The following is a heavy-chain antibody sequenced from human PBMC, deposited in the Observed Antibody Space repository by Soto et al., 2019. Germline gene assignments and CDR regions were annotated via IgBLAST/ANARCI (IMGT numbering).Heavy chain of an antibody. CDR3: AKRAYCGGDCFAFDV. V-gene: IGHV1-69*01. CDR2: FMPLFGTA. J-gene: IGHJ3*01. Sequence: QVQLVQSGAEVKKPGSSVRVSCKASGGINWVRQAPGHGLEWMGGFMPLFGTADYAQRFQGRVTITADELTNTSYMELRSLRSEDTAVYYCAKRAYCGGDCFAFDVWGQGTSVTVSS. CDR1: GG. D-gene: IGHD2-21*02.